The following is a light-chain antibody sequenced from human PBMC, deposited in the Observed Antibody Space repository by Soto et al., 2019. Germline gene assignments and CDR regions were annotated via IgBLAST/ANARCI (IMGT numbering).Light chain of an antibody. J-gene: IGKJ3*01. Sequence: DIVMTQSPDSLAVSLGERATINCKSSQSVLYSSNNKNYLAWYQQNPGQPPKLLIYWASTREFGVPDRFSGGGSGTDFTLTISTLQAEDVAVYYCQQYYTTPLTFGPGTKVDIK. CDR1: QSVLYSSNNKNY. CDR3: QQYYTTPLT. V-gene: IGKV4-1*01. CDR2: WAS.